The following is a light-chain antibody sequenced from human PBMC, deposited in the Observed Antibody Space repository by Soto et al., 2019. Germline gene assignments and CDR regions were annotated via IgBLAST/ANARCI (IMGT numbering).Light chain of an antibody. CDR3: QQYGSSPPVT. CDR1: QSVSSSN. J-gene: IGKJ4*01. Sequence: EIVLTQSPGTLSLSAGERATLSCRASQSVSSSNLAWYQQKPGQAPRLLIFDASRRATGAPDRFSGSGSGTDLTLTISRLEPDAFAVYYCQQYGSSPPVTFGGGTKVEIK. V-gene: IGKV3-20*01. CDR2: DAS.